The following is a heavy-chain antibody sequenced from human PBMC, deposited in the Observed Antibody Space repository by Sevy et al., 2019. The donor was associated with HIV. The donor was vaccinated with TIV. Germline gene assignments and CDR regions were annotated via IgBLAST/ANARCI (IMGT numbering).Heavy chain of an antibody. CDR2: ISSDGN. CDR3: AKGKYHVDY. Sequence: GGSLRLSCAASGFTFSRFGMNWVRQAPGKGLERVARISSDGNDYAESVKGRFTISRDNSKNTLHHQMNSLKTEDTAIYYCAKGKYHVDYWGHGTLVTVSS. J-gene: IGHJ4*01. CDR1: GFTFSRFG. V-gene: IGHV3-30*18.